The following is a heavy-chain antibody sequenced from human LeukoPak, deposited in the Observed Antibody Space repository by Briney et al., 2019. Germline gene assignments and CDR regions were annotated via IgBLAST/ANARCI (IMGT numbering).Heavy chain of an antibody. Sequence: ASVKVSCKASGYTFTSYGISWVRQAPGQGLEWMGWISAYNGNTNYAQRLQGRVTMTTDTSTSTAYMELRSLRSDDTAVYYCARPQNGIVVVPAASAFDIWAKGQWSPSLQ. CDR2: ISAYNGNT. CDR3: ARPQNGIVVVPAASAFDI. CDR1: GYTFTSYG. V-gene: IGHV1-18*01. D-gene: IGHD2-2*01. J-gene: IGHJ3*02.